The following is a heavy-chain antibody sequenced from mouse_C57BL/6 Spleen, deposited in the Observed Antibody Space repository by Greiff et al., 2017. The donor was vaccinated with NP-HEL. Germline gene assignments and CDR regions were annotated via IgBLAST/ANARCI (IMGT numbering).Heavy chain of an antibody. CDR3: TTLYDRFAY. V-gene: IGHV14-4*01. D-gene: IGHD2-12*01. CDR1: GFNIKDDY. CDR2: IDPENGDT. Sequence: VQLQQSGAELVRPGASVKLSCTASGFNIKDDYMHWVKQRPEQGLEWIGWIDPENGDTEYASKFQGKATITADTSSNTAYLQLSSLTSEDTAVYYCTTLYDRFAYWGKGTLVTVSA. J-gene: IGHJ3*01.